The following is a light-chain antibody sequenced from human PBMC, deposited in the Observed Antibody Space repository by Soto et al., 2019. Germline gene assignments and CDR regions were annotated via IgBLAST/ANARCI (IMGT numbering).Light chain of an antibody. Sequence: DIQMTQSPSTLSASVGDRVTITCRASQSISSWLAWYQQKPGTAPKLLIYKASSLESGVPSRFSGIRSGTEFTLTVSSLQPDDFAKYYCQQYNDSFPYTFGQGTKVDIK. CDR2: KAS. CDR1: QSISSW. V-gene: IGKV1-5*03. J-gene: IGKJ2*01. CDR3: QQYNDSFPYT.